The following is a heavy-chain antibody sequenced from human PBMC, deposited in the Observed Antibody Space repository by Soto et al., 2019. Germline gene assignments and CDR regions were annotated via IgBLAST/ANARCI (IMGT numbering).Heavy chain of an antibody. CDR3: AAVRRFKLEWLSTHYFDY. Sequence: QMQLVQSGPEVKKPGTSVKVSCKASGFTFTSSAMQWVRQARGQRLEWIGWIVVGRGNTNYAQKFQERVTITRDMSTSTAYMELSSLRSEDTAVYYCAAVRRFKLEWLSTHYFDYWGQGTLVTVSS. V-gene: IGHV1-58*02. J-gene: IGHJ4*02. CDR1: GFTFTSSA. CDR2: IVVGRGNT. D-gene: IGHD3-3*01.